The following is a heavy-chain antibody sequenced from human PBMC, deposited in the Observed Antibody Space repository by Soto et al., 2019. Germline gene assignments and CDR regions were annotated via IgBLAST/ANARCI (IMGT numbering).Heavy chain of an antibody. CDR1: GGSISSGGYS. CDR2: IYHSGST. CDR3: VRVGYCTNGICNLDY. D-gene: IGHD2-8*01. J-gene: IGHJ4*02. V-gene: IGHV4-30-2*01. Sequence: PSETLSLTCAVSGGSISSGGYSWSWIRQPPGKGLEWIGYIYHSGSTYYNPSLKSRVTISVDRSKNQFSLKLSSVTAADTAIYYCVRVGYCTNGICNLDYWAQGTVVTVSS.